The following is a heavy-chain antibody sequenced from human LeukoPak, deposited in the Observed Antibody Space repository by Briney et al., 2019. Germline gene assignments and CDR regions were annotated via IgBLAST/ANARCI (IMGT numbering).Heavy chain of an antibody. D-gene: IGHD2-21*01. J-gene: IGHJ3*02. V-gene: IGHV3-48*04. CDR1: GFTFSSFW. Sequence: GGSLRLSCAASGFTFSSFWMNWVRQAPGKGPEWVSYITSSGTTIYYADSVKGRFTISRDDAKNSLYLQMNSLRAEDSAVYYCVRDHLWSFDIWGQGTVVTVSS. CDR3: VRDHLWSFDI. CDR2: ITSSGTTI.